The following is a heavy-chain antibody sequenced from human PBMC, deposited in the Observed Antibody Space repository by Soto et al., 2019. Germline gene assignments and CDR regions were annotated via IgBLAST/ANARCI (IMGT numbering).Heavy chain of an antibody. CDR1: GYSFTTYW. J-gene: IGHJ6*02. Sequence: GESLKISCKGSGYSFTTYWISWVRQMPGKGLEWMGRIDPSDSYTNYSPSFQGHVTISADKSISTAYLQWSSLKASDTAMYYCARFGVVATIQRYYYYGMDVWGQGTTVTVSS. CDR2: IDPSDSYT. D-gene: IGHD5-12*01. V-gene: IGHV5-10-1*01. CDR3: ARFGVVATIQRYYYYGMDV.